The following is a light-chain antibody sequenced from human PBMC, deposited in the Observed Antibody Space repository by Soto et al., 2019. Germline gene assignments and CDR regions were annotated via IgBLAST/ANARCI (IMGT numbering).Light chain of an antibody. CDR3: QQYATSRRT. V-gene: IGKV3-20*01. CDR2: GAL. Sequence: EIVLTQSPGTLSLSPGERATLSCRASQSVSSSYLAWYQQKPGQAPRLLIYGALARATDAPDRFSGSESGTDFTLTIDRLGPEDSAVYYCQQYATSRRTFGQGAKVDIK. CDR1: QSVSSSY. J-gene: IGKJ1*01.